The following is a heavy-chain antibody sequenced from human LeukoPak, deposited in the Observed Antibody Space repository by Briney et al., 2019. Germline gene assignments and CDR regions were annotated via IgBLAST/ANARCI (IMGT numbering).Heavy chain of an antibody. CDR3: AREGGYYGSGMGWFDP. J-gene: IGHJ5*02. V-gene: IGHV3-74*01. Sequence: GGSLRLSCAASGFTFSSYGMHWVRQAPGKGLVWVSRINSDGTSTSYADSVKGRFTLSRDNAKNTLYLQMNSLGAEDTAVYYCAREGGYYGSGMGWFDPWGQGTLVTVSS. CDR1: GFTFSSYG. CDR2: INSDGTST. D-gene: IGHD3-10*01.